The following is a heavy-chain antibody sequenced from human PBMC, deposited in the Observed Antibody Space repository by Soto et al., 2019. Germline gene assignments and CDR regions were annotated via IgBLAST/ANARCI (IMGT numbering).Heavy chain of an antibody. CDR2: ISTTSSYI. D-gene: IGHD4-4*01. V-gene: IGHV3-21*01. CDR1: GFTFSSYS. J-gene: IGHJ4*02. CDR3: AREGSLYNDYISNCADY. Sequence: EVQLVESGGGLVKPGGSLRLSCEASGFTFSSYSMIWVRQAPGKGLEWVSSISTTSSYIYYADSVKGRFNISRDNAKNTLYLLMNSLRAEDTAVYYCAREGSLYNDYISNCADYWGQGTLVTVSS.